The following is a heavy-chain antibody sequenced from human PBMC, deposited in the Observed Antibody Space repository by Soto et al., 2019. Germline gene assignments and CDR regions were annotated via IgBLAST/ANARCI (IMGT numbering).Heavy chain of an antibody. V-gene: IGHV4-59*08. CDR1: GGSISSYY. D-gene: IGHD3-16*02. CDR2: IYYSGST. J-gene: IGHJ4*02. CDR3: ARVDYDYVWGSYRYNY. Sequence: PSETLSLTCTVSGGSISSYYWSWIRQPPGKGLEWIGYIYYSGSTYYNPSLKSRVTISVDTSKNQFSLKLSSVTAADTAVYYCARVDYDYVWGSYRYNYWGQGTLVTVSS.